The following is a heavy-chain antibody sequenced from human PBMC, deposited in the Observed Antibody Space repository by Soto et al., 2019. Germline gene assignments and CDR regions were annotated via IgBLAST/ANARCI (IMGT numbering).Heavy chain of an antibody. Sequence: GGSLRLSCAASGFTLSSYAMHWVRQAPGKGLEWVAVISYDGSNKYYADSVKGRFTISRDNSKNTLYLQMNSLRAEDTAVYYCARAYEGDYFDYWGQGTLVTVSS. V-gene: IGHV3-30-3*01. CDR3: ARAYEGDYFDY. J-gene: IGHJ4*02. CDR2: ISYDGSNK. CDR1: GFTLSSYA. D-gene: IGHD3-16*01.